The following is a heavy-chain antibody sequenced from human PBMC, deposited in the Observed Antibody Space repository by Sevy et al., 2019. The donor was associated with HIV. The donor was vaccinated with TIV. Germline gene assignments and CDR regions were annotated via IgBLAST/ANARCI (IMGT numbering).Heavy chain of an antibody. V-gene: IGHV3-21*01. D-gene: IGHD6-13*01. CDR3: ARDLVSQQLGPGTSYYYGMDV. CDR2: ISSSSSYI. Sequence: GGSLRLSCAASGFTFSSYSMNWVRQAPGKGLEWVSSISSSSSYIYYADSVKGRFTISRDNAKNSLYLQMNSLRAEDTAVYYCARDLVSQQLGPGTSYYYGMDVWGQGTTVTVSS. J-gene: IGHJ6*02. CDR1: GFTFSSYS.